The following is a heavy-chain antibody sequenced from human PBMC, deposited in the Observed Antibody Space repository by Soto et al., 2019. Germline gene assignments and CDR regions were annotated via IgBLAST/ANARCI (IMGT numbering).Heavy chain of an antibody. J-gene: IGHJ4*02. Sequence: SETLSLTSTVSGGSISNFYWSWIRQPPGKGLEYIGYIYYSGSTNYNPSLKSRVTISVDTSKNQFSLKLSSVTAADTAVYYCARVGGDGDYWGQGTLVTVSS. V-gene: IGHV4-59*01. CDR2: IYYSGST. CDR3: ARVGGDGDY. CDR1: GGSISNFY.